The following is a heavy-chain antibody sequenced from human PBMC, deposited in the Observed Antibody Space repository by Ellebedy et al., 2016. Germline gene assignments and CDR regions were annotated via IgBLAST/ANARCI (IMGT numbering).Heavy chain of an antibody. CDR3: VRTGDGDFDY. J-gene: IGHJ4*02. CDR1: GFTFSSYA. Sequence: GGSLRLXCAASGFTFSSYAMNWIRQAPGKGLEWVSFISNGGTTLYYADSVKGRFTISRDDAKNSLYLQMNSLRAEDTAVYYCVRTGDGDFDYWGQGTLVTVSS. V-gene: IGHV3-48*04. CDR2: ISNGGTTL. D-gene: IGHD7-27*01.